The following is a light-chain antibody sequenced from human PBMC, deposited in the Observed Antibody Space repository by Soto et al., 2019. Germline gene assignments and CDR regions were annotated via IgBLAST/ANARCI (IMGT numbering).Light chain of an antibody. CDR3: QQSYSTPIT. Sequence: DIQMTPSPSSLSASVVDRVTITCRASQSISSYLNWYQRKPGKAPKLLIYAASSLQSGVPSRFSGSGSGTDFTLTISSLQPEDFATYYCQQSYSTPITFGQGTRLEIK. CDR2: AAS. CDR1: QSISSY. V-gene: IGKV1-39*01. J-gene: IGKJ5*01.